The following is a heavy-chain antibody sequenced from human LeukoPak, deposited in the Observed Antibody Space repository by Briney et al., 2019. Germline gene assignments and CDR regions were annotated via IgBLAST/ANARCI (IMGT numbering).Heavy chain of an antibody. V-gene: IGHV3-74*01. CDR3: AKRSSSWSPYFDY. Sequence: GGSLRLSCAGSGFTFSNYWMHWARQASGKGLVWVSRIYTDGSSTDYADSVKGRFTISRDNSKNTLYLQMNSLRAEDTAVYYRAKRSSSWSPYFDYWGQGTLVTVSS. J-gene: IGHJ4*02. D-gene: IGHD6-13*01. CDR2: IYTDGSST. CDR1: GFTFSNYW.